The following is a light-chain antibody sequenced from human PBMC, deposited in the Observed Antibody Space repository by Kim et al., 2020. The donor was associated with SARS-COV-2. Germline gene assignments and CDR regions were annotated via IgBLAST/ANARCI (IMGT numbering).Light chain of an antibody. CDR3: QQYDGSPT. CDR2: GAS. CDR1: QSVRSSS. Sequence: TVLTQSPGTLSLSPGERATLSCRASQSVRSSSFAWYQQKPSQAPRLLIYGASRSATGIPDRFSGSGSRTYFTLTISRLESEDSAVYFCQQYDGSPTFGDGTKVDIK. V-gene: IGKV3-20*01. J-gene: IGKJ1*01.